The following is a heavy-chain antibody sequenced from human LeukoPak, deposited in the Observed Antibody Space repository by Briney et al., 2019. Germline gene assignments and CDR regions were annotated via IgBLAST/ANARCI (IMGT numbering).Heavy chain of an antibody. D-gene: IGHD3-22*01. CDR1: GYTLTELS. CDR3: AILGYYYDSSGYFY. V-gene: IGHV1-24*01. Sequence: ASVKVSCKVSGYTLTELSMHWVRQAPGKGLEWMGGFDPEDGETIYAQKFQGRVTMTEDTSTDTAYMELSSLRSEDTAVYYCAILGYYYDSSGYFYWGQGTLVTVSS. J-gene: IGHJ4*02. CDR2: FDPEDGET.